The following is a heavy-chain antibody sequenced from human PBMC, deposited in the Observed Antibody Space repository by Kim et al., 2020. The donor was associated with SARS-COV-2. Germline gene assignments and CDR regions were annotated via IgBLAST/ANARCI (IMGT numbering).Heavy chain of an antibody. D-gene: IGHD3-9*01. V-gene: IGHV3-48*02. J-gene: IGHJ6*02. Sequence: GGSLRLSCAASGFTFSSYSMNWVRQAPGKGLEWVSYISSSSSTIYYADSVKGRFTIYRDNAKNSLYLQMNSLRDEDTAVYYCARGFRYYDILTGQSNLYYYYGMDVWGQGTTVTVSS. CDR3: ARGFRYYDILTGQSNLYYYYGMDV. CDR1: GFTFSSYS. CDR2: ISSSSSTI.